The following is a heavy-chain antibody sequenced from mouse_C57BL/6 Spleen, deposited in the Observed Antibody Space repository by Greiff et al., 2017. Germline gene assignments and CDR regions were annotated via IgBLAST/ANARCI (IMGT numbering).Heavy chain of an antibody. Sequence: EVKLVESGGGLVKPGGSLKLSCAASGFTFSDYGMHWVRQAPEKGLEWVAYISSGSSTIYYADTVNGRFTISRDNAKNTLCLQMTSLRSEDTAMYYCARDYAMDYWGQGTSVTVSS. CDR1: GFTFSDYG. V-gene: IGHV5-17*01. CDR3: ARDYAMDY. J-gene: IGHJ4*01. CDR2: ISSGSSTI.